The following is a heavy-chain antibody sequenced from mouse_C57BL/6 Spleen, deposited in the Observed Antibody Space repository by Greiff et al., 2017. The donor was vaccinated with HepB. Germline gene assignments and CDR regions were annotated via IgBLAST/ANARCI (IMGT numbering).Heavy chain of an antibody. J-gene: IGHJ2*01. CDR3: ARKGFYYGNYADY. D-gene: IGHD2-1*01. CDR2: IHPNSGST. CDR1: GYTFTSYW. Sequence: VQLQQSGAELVKPGASVKLSCKASGYTFTSYWMHWVKQRPGQGLEWIGMIHPNSGSTNYNEKFKIKATLTVDKSSSTAYMQLSSLTSEDSAVYYCARKGFYYGNYADYWGQGTTLTVSS. V-gene: IGHV1-64*01.